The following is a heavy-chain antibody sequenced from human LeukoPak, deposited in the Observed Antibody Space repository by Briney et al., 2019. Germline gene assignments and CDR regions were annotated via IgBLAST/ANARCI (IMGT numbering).Heavy chain of an antibody. CDR1: EYTFVHLQ. CDR2: IYPGDSET. Sequence: GESLELSFQASEYTFVHLQIAWVRQVPGKGLEWVGIIYPGDSETRYSPSFQGHVSISADDSTNVAFLQWNSLKPSDTARYYCMAYNWDESPGFDLWGQGTLVTVSS. CDR3: MAYNWDESPGFDL. J-gene: IGHJ3*01. D-gene: IGHD1-1*01. V-gene: IGHV5-51*01.